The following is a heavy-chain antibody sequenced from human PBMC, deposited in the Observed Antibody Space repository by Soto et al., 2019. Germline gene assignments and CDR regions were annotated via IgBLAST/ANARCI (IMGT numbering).Heavy chain of an antibody. J-gene: IGHJ4*02. CDR2: IYHSGST. D-gene: IGHD1-7*01. CDR1: GGSISSSNW. CDR3: ARDGRTTGTTKGFDY. Sequence: PSETLSLTCAVSGGSISSSNWWSWVRQPPGKGLEWIGEIYHSGSTNYNPSLKSRVTISVDKSKNQFSLKLSSVTAADTAVYYCARDGRTTGTTKGFDYWGQGTLVTVSS. V-gene: IGHV4-4*02.